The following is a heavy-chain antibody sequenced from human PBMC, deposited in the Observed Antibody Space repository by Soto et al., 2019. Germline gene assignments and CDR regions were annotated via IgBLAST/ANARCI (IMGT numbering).Heavy chain of an antibody. CDR3: ARSRWLQPTNWFDP. CDR2: ISDSGNSI. D-gene: IGHD5-12*01. J-gene: IGHJ5*02. V-gene: IGHV3-21*01. Sequence: ESGGGLVKPGGSLRLSCAASGFTFSVYSLNWVRRGPGKGLEWVSSISDSGNSIYYADSVKGRFIISRDNAKNLVYLQMSNLRAEDAGVYYCARSRWLQPTNWFDPWGQGTLVTVSS. CDR1: GFTFSVYS.